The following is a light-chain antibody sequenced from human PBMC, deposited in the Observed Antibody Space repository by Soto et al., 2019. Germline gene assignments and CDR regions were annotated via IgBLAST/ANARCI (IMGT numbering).Light chain of an antibody. CDR3: QKYNSAPPS. Sequence: DIQMTQSPSTLSASVGDRVTITCRASQSISSWLAWYQQKPGRAPKLLIYKASSLESGVPSRFSGSGSGTEFTLTISSLQPDDFATYYCQKYNSAPPSFGQGTKVDNK. J-gene: IGKJ1*01. CDR2: KAS. CDR1: QSISSW. V-gene: IGKV1-5*03.